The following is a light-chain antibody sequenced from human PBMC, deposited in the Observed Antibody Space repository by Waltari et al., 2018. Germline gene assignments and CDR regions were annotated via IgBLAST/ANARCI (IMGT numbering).Light chain of an antibody. CDR1: PLGRKW. CDR2: ADS. V-gene: IGLV3-1*01. J-gene: IGLJ1*01. Sequence: SFELTQPSSVSVSPGQTASIPCPGGPLGRKWTSWYQQKAGQSPVLVIYADSERPSGVPGRFSAARSGDTVTLNISGTQDLDEADYYCQTWDSNIFVFGPGTKVTVL. CDR3: QTWDSNIFV.